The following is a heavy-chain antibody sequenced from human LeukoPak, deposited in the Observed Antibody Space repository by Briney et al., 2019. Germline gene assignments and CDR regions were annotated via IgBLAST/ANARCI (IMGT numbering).Heavy chain of an antibody. CDR2: INHSGST. V-gene: IGHV4-34*01. Sequence: PSETLSLTCAVYGGSFSGYYWSWIRQPPGKGLEWIGEINHSGSTNYNPSLKSRVTISVDTSKNQFSLKLSSVTAADTAVYYCARHMGTSGYYYVSPWGQGTLVTVSS. J-gene: IGHJ4*02. CDR1: GGSFSGYY. D-gene: IGHD3-22*01. CDR3: ARHMGTSGYYYVSP.